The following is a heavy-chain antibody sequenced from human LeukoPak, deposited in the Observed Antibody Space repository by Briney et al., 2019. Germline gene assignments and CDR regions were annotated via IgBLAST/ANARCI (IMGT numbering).Heavy chain of an antibody. J-gene: IGHJ4*02. Sequence: SETLSLTCTVSGYSISSGYYWGWIRQPPGKGLEWIGSIYHSGSTYYNPSLKSRVTISVDTSKNQFSLKLSSVTAADTAVYYCARDLDYPYYFDYWGQGTLVTVSS. CDR1: GYSISSGYY. CDR2: IYHSGST. CDR3: ARDLDYPYYFDY. D-gene: IGHD3/OR15-3a*01. V-gene: IGHV4-38-2*02.